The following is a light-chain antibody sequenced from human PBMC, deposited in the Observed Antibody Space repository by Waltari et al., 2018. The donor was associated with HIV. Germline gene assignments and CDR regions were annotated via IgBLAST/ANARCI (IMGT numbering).Light chain of an antibody. V-gene: IGLV1-51*01. CDR1: SPNLANNY. CDR3: GTWDSSLNAGV. CDR2: DND. J-gene: IGLJ3*02. Sequence: QSMLTQPPSVSAAPGQKVTISCSGSSPNLANNYVSWYQHLPGAAPKLVIYDNDNRPSGIPDRFSGSKSGASATLVITGLQTGDEGDYYCGTWDSSLNAGVFGGGTKLTVL.